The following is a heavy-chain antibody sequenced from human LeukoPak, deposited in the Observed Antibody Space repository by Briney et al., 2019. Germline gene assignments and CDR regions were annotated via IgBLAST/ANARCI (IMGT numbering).Heavy chain of an antibody. J-gene: IGHJ4*02. D-gene: IGHD6-13*01. CDR2: IWYDGSNK. CDR3: ASCGIRGYSSSWYGDY. Sequence: GRSLRLSCAASGFTFSSYGMHSVRQARGKGLEWVVVIWYDGSNKYYADSVKGRFTISRGNSKNTLYLQMNSLRAEDTAVYYCASCGIRGYSSSWYGDYWGQGTLVTVSS. CDR1: GFTFSSYG. V-gene: IGHV3-33*01.